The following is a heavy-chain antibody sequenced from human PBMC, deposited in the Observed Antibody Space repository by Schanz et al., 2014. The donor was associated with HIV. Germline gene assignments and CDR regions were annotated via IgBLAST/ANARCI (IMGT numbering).Heavy chain of an antibody. CDR2: ISGSGGST. CDR3: YGDESGY. J-gene: IGHJ4*02. Sequence: EVQLVESGGGLVQPGGSLRLSCAASGFTFSSYAMSWVRQAPGKGLEWVSNISGSGGSTFYADAVKGRFTISRDNSKKRLFLQMNSLRAEDTAVYYCYGDESGYWGQGTLVTVSS. D-gene: IGHD4-17*01. CDR1: GFTFSSYA. V-gene: IGHV3-23*04.